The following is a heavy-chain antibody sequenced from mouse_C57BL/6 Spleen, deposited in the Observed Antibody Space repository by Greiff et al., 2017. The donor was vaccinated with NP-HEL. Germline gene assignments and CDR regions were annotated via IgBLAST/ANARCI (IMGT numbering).Heavy chain of an antibody. J-gene: IGHJ4*01. CDR2: IHPNSGST. V-gene: IGHV1-64*01. Sequence: QVQLQQPGAELVKPGASVKLSCKASGYTFTSYWMHWVKQRPGQGLEWIGMIHPNSGSTNYNEKFKSKATLTVDKSSSTAYMQLSSLTSEDSAVYYCAGYGYDEGDYYAMDYWGQGTSVTVSS. CDR1: GYTFTSYW. CDR3: AGYGYDEGDYYAMDY. D-gene: IGHD2-2*01.